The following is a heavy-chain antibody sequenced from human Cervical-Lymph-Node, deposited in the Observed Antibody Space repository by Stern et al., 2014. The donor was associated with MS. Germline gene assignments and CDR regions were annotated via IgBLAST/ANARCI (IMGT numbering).Heavy chain of an antibody. CDR1: GYSFTNNW. V-gene: IGHV5-51*01. D-gene: IGHD3-10*01. J-gene: IGHJ2*01. CDR2: IHPGDSET. CDR3: ARPMSWRSGIGQWYFGL. Sequence: EVQLVQSGPEVKKPGESLKISCKGSGYSFTNNWIGWVRQVPGKGLEWGGIIHPGDSETRNNPPSQGQVIISADRSINTAYLQWKSLTAPDTAMYYCARPMSWRSGIGQWYFGLWGRGTLVTVSS.